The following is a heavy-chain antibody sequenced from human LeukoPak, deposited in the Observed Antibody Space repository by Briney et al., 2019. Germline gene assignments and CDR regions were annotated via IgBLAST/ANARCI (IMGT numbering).Heavy chain of an antibody. D-gene: IGHD6-6*01. J-gene: IGHJ4*02. CDR3: ARGYSSSSYYFDY. CDR1: GGSISSSSYY. V-gene: IGHV4-39*07. Sequence: SETLSLTCTVSGGSISSSSYYWGWIRQPPGKGLEWIGSIYYSGSTYYNPSLESRVTISVDTSKSQFSLNLSSVTAADTAVYYCARGYSSSSYYFDYWGQGTLVTVSS. CDR2: IYYSGST.